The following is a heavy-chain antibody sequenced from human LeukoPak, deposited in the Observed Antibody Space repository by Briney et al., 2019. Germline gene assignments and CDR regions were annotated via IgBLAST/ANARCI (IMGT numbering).Heavy chain of an antibody. CDR3: ARYYYDSSGYYYTPYYYYGMDV. D-gene: IGHD3-22*01. CDR2: IYSGGST. Sequence: PGGSLRLSCAASGFTVSSNYMSWVRQAPGKGLEWVSVIYSGGSTYYADSVKGRFTISRDNSKNTLYLQMNSLRAEDTAVYYCARYYYDSSGYYYTPYYYYGMDVWGQGTTVTVSS. V-gene: IGHV3-53*01. J-gene: IGHJ6*02. CDR1: GFTVSSNY.